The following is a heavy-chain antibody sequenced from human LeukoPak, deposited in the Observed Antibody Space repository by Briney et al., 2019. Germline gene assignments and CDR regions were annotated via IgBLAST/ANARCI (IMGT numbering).Heavy chain of an antibody. V-gene: IGHV3-64*01. CDR2: ISSNGNST. CDR3: ARSGSRIAAAGKNYFDY. D-gene: IGHD6-13*01. Sequence: PGGSLRLSCAASGFTLSSYAMHWVRQAPGKGLEYVSVISSNGNSTFYANSVKGRFTISRDNSKNTLYLEMGSLRAEDMAVYYCARSGSRIAAAGKNYFDYWGQGTLVTVSA. CDR1: GFTLSSYA. J-gene: IGHJ4*02.